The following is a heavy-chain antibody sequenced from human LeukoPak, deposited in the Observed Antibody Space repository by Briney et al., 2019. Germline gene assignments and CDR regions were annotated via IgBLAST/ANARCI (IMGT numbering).Heavy chain of an antibody. CDR1: GDSITAPKW. D-gene: IGHD2-8*01. CDR3: VGRGLYGGTWLFEY. J-gene: IGHJ4*02. CDR2: IYHDRTT. Sequence: SETLSLTCTVSGDSITAPKWWSWVRQAPGEGLEWIGEIYHDRTTSFNPSLKNRLTISVGKSANQFFLNLNSVSATDTAVYYCVGRGLYGGTWLFEYWGQGALVTVSS. V-gene: IGHV4-4*02.